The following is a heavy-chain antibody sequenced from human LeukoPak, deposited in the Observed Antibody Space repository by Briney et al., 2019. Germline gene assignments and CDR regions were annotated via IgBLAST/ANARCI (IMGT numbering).Heavy chain of an antibody. CDR3: AKDRSDNNTWYAGSH. D-gene: IGHD2-8*01. CDR2: ISGSGDST. V-gene: IGHV3-23*01. CDR1: GFTFSTYA. Sequence: PGGSLRLSRAASGFTFSTYAMSWVRQAPGKGLEWVSGISGSGDSTYYADSVKGRFTISRDNSKSTLYLQMNSLRAEDTAVYYCAKDRSDNNTWYAGSHWGQGTLVTVSS. J-gene: IGHJ4*02.